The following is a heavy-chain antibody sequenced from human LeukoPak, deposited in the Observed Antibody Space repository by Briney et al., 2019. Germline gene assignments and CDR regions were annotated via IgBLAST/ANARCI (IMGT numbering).Heavy chain of an antibody. D-gene: IGHD7-27*01. CDR1: GFTFSSYW. J-gene: IGHJ4*02. CDR2: IKQDGSEK. V-gene: IGHV3-7*03. CDR3: AIDPNWGTHS. Sequence: GGSLRLSCVASGFTFSSYWMSWVRQAPGKGLEWVANIKQDGSEKYYVDSVKGRFTTSRDNAKNSLYLQMNSLRVEDTAVYYCAIDPNWGTHSWGQGVLVTVSS.